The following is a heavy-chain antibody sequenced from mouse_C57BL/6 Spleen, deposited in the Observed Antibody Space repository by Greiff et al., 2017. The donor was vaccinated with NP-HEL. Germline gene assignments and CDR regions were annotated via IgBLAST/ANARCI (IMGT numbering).Heavy chain of an antibody. CDR1: GYTFTDYN. Sequence: VQLKESGPELVKPGASVKIPCKASGYTFTDYNMDWVKQSHGKSLEWIGDINPNNGGTIYNQKFKGKATLTVDKSSSTAYMELRSLTSEDTAVYYCARGGSRLYFDYWGQGTTLTVSS. D-gene: IGHD3-2*02. J-gene: IGHJ2*01. CDR3: ARGGSRLYFDY. CDR2: INPNNGGT. V-gene: IGHV1-18*01.